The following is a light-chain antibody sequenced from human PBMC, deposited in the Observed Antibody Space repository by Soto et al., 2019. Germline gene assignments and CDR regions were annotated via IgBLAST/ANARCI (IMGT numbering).Light chain of an antibody. CDR3: QQHGSSPYT. CDR1: QSVASSY. J-gene: IGKJ2*01. Sequence: EVVLTQSPGTLSLSPGERVTLSCRASQSVASSYLAWYQQKPGRAPRLLFYSASSRATGIPDRFSGSGSGTDFTLTISRLEPEDFAVYYCQQHGSSPYTFGQGTKLEIK. CDR2: SAS. V-gene: IGKV3-20*01.